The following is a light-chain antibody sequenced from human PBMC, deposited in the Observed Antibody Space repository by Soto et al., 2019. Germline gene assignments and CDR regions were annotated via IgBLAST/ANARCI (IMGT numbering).Light chain of an antibody. J-gene: IGLJ3*02. CDR1: SGSVSANYY. Sequence: QAVVTQEASLSVSPGTTVTLTCGLSSGSVSANYYPSWYQPTPGQAPRTLIYNTNTRSSGVPDRFSGSILGNKAALTITGAQADDESDYYCVLYMGSGIWVFGGGTKVTVL. V-gene: IGLV8-61*01. CDR2: NTN. CDR3: VLYMGSGIWV.